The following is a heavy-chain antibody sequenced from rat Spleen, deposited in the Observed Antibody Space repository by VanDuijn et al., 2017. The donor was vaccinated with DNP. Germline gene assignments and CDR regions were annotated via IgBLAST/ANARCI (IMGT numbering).Heavy chain of an antibody. D-gene: IGHD4-3*01. CDR2: IGSPAYAP. Sequence: EVQLVESGGDLVQPGRSLKLSCVASGFTFSAYYMAWVRQAPAKGLEWVAYIGSPAYAPYHGDSVKGRFTISRDNAKSTLYLQMNSLRSEDMATYYCVRWNSGHFDYWGQGVMVTVSS. V-gene: IGHV5-22*01. CDR3: VRWNSGHFDY. J-gene: IGHJ2*01. CDR1: GFTFSAYY.